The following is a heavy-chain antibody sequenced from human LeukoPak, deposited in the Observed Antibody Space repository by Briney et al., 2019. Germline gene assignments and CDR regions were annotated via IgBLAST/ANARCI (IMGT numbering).Heavy chain of an antibody. CDR3: TRDSNNRPCDY. Sequence: ASVKVSCKASGYTFTDYYIHWVRQAPGQGVEWMGWINPKSGGTNYAQKFQGRVTMTRDTSINTAYMQLSSLTSDDTAMYYCTRDSNNRPCDYWGQGTLVTASS. CDR1: GYTFTDYY. D-gene: IGHD1/OR15-1a*01. J-gene: IGHJ4*02. V-gene: IGHV1-2*02. CDR2: INPKSGGT.